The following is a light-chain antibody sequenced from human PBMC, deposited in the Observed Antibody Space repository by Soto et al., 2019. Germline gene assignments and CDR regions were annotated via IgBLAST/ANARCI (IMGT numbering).Light chain of an antibody. Sequence: QSVLTQPASVSGSPGQSITISCTGTSSDVGGYYYVSWYQHPPDKAPKLMIYDVSNWPSGVSNRFSGSKSGNTASLTISGLQTEDEGDYYCSSYSSSSTHVVFGGGTKVTVL. CDR2: DVS. CDR3: SSYSSSSTHVV. CDR1: SSDVGGYYY. V-gene: IGLV2-14*03. J-gene: IGLJ2*01.